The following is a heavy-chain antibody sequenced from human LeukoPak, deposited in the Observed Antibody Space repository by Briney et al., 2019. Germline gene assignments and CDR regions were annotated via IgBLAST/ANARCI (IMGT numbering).Heavy chain of an antibody. V-gene: IGHV3-7*01. CDR1: GFTFSDYW. Sequence: PGGSLRLYCAASGFTFSDYWMQWVRQAPGKGLEWVANINYHGSDKYLVDSVKGRFTISRDNAKNSLFLQMNSLRDEDTAVYYCTRGDPDYWGQGTLVTVSS. J-gene: IGHJ4*02. CDR3: TRGDPDY. CDR2: INYHGSDK. D-gene: IGHD2-21*02.